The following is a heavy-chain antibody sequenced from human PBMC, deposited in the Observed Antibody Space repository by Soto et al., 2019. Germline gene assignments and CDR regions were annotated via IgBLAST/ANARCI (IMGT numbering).Heavy chain of an antibody. CDR2: IVVGSGNT. D-gene: IGHD3-3*01. J-gene: IGHJ6*02. CDR1: GFTFTSSA. Sequence: SVKVSCKASGFTFTSSAVQWARQARGQRLEWIGWIVVGSGNTNYAQKFQERVTITRDMSTSTAYMELSSLRSEDTAVYYCAADQPDFWSGYYPGYYYGMDVWGQGTTVTVSS. CDR3: AADQPDFWSGYYPGYYYGMDV. V-gene: IGHV1-58*01.